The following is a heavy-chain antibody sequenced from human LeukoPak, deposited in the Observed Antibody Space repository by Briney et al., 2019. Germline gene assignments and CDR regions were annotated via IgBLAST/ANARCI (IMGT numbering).Heavy chain of an antibody. CDR1: GYTFTSYD. V-gene: IGHV1-8*03. CDR3: AAGPPAIAV. Sequence: GASVKVSCKASGYTFTSYDINWVRQATGQGLEWMGWMNPNSGNTGYAQKFQERVTITRDMSTSTAYTELSSLRSGDTAVYYCAAGPPAIAVWGQGTLVTVSS. J-gene: IGHJ4*02. CDR2: MNPNSGNT. D-gene: IGHD6-19*01.